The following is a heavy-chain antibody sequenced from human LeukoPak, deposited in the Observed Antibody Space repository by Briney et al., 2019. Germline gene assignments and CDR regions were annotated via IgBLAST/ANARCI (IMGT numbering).Heavy chain of an antibody. D-gene: IGHD2-21*01. J-gene: IGHJ4*02. Sequence: PSETLSLTCSVSGDSVSSYYWSWIRQSPEKGLEWIGYVSYDGTTNYTPSLRSRVIMSVDTTKNDISLRLQSVTAADTAVYYCARLDCHGDGCYNHWGRGILVTVSS. CDR1: GDSVSSYY. CDR2: VSYDGTT. V-gene: IGHV4-59*08. CDR3: ARLDCHGDGCYNH.